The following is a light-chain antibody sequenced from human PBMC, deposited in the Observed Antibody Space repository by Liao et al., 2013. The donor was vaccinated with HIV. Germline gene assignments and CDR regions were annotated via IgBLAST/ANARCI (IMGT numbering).Light chain of an antibody. CDR2: SDS. Sequence: SYELTQPPSVSVAPGKTATITCGGDNIGSESVHWYQQKPGQAPVLVIYSDSDRPSGIPERFSGSNSGNTATLTISGTQAMDEADYYCQAWDSSTVVFGGGTKLTVL. V-gene: IGLV3-21*01. CDR1: NIGSES. CDR3: QAWDSSTVV. J-gene: IGLJ2*01.